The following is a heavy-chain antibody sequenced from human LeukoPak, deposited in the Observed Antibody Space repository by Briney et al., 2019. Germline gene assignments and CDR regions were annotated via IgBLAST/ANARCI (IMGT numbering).Heavy chain of an antibody. CDR1: GFTFSSYT. CDR3: AREKYCTVSDCLHGRFYFNL. CDR2: ITTGGPNT. V-gene: IGHV3-23*01. J-gene: IGHJ4*02. Sequence: GGSLRLSCTASGFTFSSYTMSWVRQAPGKGLKWVSTITTGGPNTYYADSVKGRFTISRDNSKNTLYLQMDSLRAEDTAVYYCAREKYCTVSDCLHGRFYFNLWGQGSLVTVSS. D-gene: IGHD2-8*02.